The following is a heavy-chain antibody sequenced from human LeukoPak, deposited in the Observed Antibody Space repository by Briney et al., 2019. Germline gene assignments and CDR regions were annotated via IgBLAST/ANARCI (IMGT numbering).Heavy chain of an antibody. Sequence: SETLSLTCTVSGGSISSSSYYWGWVRQPPGKGLEWIGSIYYSGSTYYTPSLKSRVTISVDTSKNQFSLKLSSVTAADTAVYYCARHFPYSSGYYYYFDYWGQGTLVTVSS. V-gene: IGHV4-39*01. CDR2: IYYSGST. J-gene: IGHJ4*02. CDR3: ARHFPYSSGYYYYFDY. CDR1: GGSISSSSYY. D-gene: IGHD3-22*01.